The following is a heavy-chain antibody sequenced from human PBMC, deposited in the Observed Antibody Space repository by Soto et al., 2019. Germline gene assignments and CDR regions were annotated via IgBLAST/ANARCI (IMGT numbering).Heavy chain of an antibody. V-gene: IGHV4-30-4*01. Sequence: SETLSLTCTVSGASISSGDYYWSWIRQPPGKGLEWIGYIYYSGSTYYNPSLKSRVTISVDTSKNQFSLKLSSVTAADTAVYYCAVSIGARYFDYWGQGTLVTVS. CDR2: IYYSGST. J-gene: IGHJ4*02. D-gene: IGHD6-6*01. CDR3: AVSIGARYFDY. CDR1: GASISSGDYY.